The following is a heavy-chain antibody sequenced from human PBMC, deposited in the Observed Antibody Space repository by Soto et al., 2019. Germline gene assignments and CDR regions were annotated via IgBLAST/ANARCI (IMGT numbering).Heavy chain of an antibody. J-gene: IGHJ5*02. CDR2: LSPSFGTA. CDR3: ARGVVPAAAESTWFDA. Sequence: QVQLVQSGAEVKKPGSSVKVSCKASGGTFSSYVISWVRQAPGQGLECMGGLSPSFGTATYAQNFQGRVTTTADKSTSTVYMEVSSLRSDDSAVYFCARGVVPAAAESTWFDAWGQGTLVTVSS. D-gene: IGHD2-2*01. V-gene: IGHV1-69*06. CDR1: GGTFSSYV.